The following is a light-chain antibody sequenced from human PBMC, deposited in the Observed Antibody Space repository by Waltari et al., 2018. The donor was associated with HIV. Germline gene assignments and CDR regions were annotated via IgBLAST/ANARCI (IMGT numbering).Light chain of an antibody. CDR2: EVS. Sequence: QSALTQPASVSGSPGQSITISCTGTSSDVGRYNFVSWYQQHPGKAPKLMIYEVSKRPAGVSNRFSGSKSGNTASLTISWLQAEDEADYYCCSYAGSSTWVFGGGTKLTVL. CDR3: CSYAGSSTWV. CDR1: SSDVGRYNF. V-gene: IGLV2-23*02. J-gene: IGLJ3*02.